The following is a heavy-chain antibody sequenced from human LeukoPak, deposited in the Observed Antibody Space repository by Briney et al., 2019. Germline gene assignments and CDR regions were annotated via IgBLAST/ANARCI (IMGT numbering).Heavy chain of an antibody. J-gene: IGHJ5*02. D-gene: IGHD4-17*01. CDR3: AKDLGTTVTTGWFDP. V-gene: IGHV3-23*01. CDR2: ISGSGGSA. CDR1: GFTFSSNA. Sequence: GGSLRLSCAASGFTFSSNAMSWVRQAPGKGLEWVSAISGSGGSAFYADSVKGRFSISRDNSKNTLYLQMNSPRAEDTAVYYCAKDLGTTVTTGWFDPWGQGTLVTVSS.